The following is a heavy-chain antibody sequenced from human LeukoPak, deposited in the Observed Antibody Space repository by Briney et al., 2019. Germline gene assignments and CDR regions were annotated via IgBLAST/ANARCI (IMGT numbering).Heavy chain of an antibody. Sequence: SETLSLTCTVSGGSISSYYWSWIRQPPGKGLEWIGYIYYSGSTNYNPSLKNRVTISVDTSKNQFSLKLSSVTAADTAVYYCARGTVTTFDYWGQGTLVTVSS. D-gene: IGHD4-17*01. CDR2: IYYSGST. V-gene: IGHV4-59*01. J-gene: IGHJ4*02. CDR3: ARGTVTTFDY. CDR1: GGSISSYY.